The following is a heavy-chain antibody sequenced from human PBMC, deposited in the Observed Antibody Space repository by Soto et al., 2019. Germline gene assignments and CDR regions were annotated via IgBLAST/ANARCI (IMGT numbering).Heavy chain of an antibody. Sequence: QVQLVESGGGVVQPGRSLRLSCAASGFTFSSYGMHWVRQAPGKGLEWVAVIWYDGSNKYYADSVKGRFTISRDNSKNTLYLQINSLRAEDTAVYYCAREEMATIGVYWGQGTLVTVSS. J-gene: IGHJ4*02. CDR3: AREEMATIGVY. D-gene: IGHD5-12*01. V-gene: IGHV3-33*01. CDR1: GFTFSSYG. CDR2: IWYDGSNK.